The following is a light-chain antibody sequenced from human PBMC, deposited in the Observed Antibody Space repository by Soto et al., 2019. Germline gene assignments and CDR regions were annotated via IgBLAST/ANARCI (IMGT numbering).Light chain of an antibody. CDR2: DAS. CDR1: QTFSSH. V-gene: IGKV3-11*01. J-gene: IGKJ5*01. Sequence: EIVLTQSPATLSLSPGERATLSCRASQTFSSHLAWYQQKPGQAPRLLIYDASKRATGIPARFSGRGSGTDCTLTISSLEHEDFAVYYCQQRSNWPPVITFGQGTRLEIK. CDR3: QQRSNWPPVIT.